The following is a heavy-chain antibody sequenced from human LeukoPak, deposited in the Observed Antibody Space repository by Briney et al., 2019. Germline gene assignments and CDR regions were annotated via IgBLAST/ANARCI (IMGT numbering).Heavy chain of an antibody. Sequence: GGSLRLSCAASGFTFSSYAIHWVRQAPGKGLEWAALISYDGSTKYSTDSVKGRFTISRDNSKNTLYLQMNSLSPEDTAVYYCAGHFGAWHYFDYWGQGTLVTVSS. V-gene: IGHV3-30*04. J-gene: IGHJ4*02. CDR3: AGHFGAWHYFDY. CDR2: ISYDGSTK. D-gene: IGHD3-3*01. CDR1: GFTFSSYA.